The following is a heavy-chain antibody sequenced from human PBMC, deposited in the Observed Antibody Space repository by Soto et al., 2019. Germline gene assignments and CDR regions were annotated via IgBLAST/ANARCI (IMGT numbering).Heavy chain of an antibody. CDR3: AKRDRSSSSYNWFDP. Sequence: EVQLLESGGGLVQPGGSLRLSCAASGFNFSSYAMNWVRQAPGKGLEWVSAISGSGGSTYYADSVKGRFTISRDNSKNTLYLQMNSLRAEDTAVYYCAKRDRSSSSYNWFDPWGQGTLVTVSS. CDR2: ISGSGGST. J-gene: IGHJ5*02. V-gene: IGHV3-23*01. D-gene: IGHD6-6*01. CDR1: GFNFSSYA.